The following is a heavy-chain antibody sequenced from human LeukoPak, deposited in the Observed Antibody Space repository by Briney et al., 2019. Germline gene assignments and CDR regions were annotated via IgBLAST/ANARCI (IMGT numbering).Heavy chain of an antibody. CDR3: ARVDTAGYSAFDI. V-gene: IGHV4-59*01. J-gene: IGHJ3*02. CDR1: GGSISSYY. Sequence: SETLSLTCTVSGGSISSYYWSWIRQPPGKGLEWIGYIYYSGSTNYNPSLKSRVTISVDTSKNQFSLKLSSVTAADTAVYYCARVDTAGYSAFDIWGQGTMVTVSS. CDR2: IYYSGST. D-gene: IGHD5-18*01.